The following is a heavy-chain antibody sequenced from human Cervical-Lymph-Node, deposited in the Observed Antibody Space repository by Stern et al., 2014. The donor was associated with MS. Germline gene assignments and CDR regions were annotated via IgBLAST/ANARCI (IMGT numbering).Heavy chain of an antibody. Sequence: VQLVESGPRLVTPSETLSLTCTVSGGSINNNAYYWGWIRQPPGKGLEWIGSVLYSGNTHYNPSLKSRATVSVDTSKIQFSLKLMSVTAADTAVYYCAKIHRAFANQGHWGQGVLVTVSS. V-gene: IGHV4-39*01. J-gene: IGHJ1*01. CDR3: AKIHRAFANQGH. CDR2: VLYSGNT. CDR1: GGSINNNAYY. D-gene: IGHD3-16*01.